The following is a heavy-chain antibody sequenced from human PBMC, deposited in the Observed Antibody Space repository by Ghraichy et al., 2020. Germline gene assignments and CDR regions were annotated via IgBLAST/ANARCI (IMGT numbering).Heavy chain of an antibody. CDR1: GGSISSYY. J-gene: IGHJ4*02. CDR3: ARGKMEGGYIDY. CDR2: IYYSGST. Sequence: SETLSLTCTVSGGSISSYYWSWIRQPPGKGLEWIGYIYYSGSTNYNPSLKSRVTISVDTSKNQFSLKLSSVTAADTAVYYCARGKMEGGYIDYWGQGTLVTVSA. D-gene: IGHD2-15*01. V-gene: IGHV4-59*01.